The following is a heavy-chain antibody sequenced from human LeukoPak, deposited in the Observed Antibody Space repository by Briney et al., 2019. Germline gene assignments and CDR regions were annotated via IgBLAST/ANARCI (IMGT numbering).Heavy chain of an antibody. CDR1: GGTFSGYY. CDR2: INYSGST. V-gene: IGHV4-34*01. Sequence: SETLSLTCAVYGGTFSGYYWDWIRQPPGRGLEWIGTINYSGSTGYNPSLKSRVTLSVDTSKNQFSLRLSSVTAADTAVYYCARVLRITMIVVVYDAFDIWGQGTMVTVSS. D-gene: IGHD3-22*01. J-gene: IGHJ3*02. CDR3: ARVLRITMIVVVYDAFDI.